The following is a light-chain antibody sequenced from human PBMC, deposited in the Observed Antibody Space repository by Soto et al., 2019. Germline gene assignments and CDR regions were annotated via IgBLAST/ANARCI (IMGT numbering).Light chain of an antibody. CDR3: QQRSNWTST. V-gene: IGKV3-11*01. Sequence: EIVLTQSPATLSLSPGNRATLSCRASQSVSGYLAWYQQKPGQAPRLLIYDASNRATGIPARFSGSGYGTDFTLTNTSRVPEDFAGYYCQQRSNWTSTFGGGTKVEI. CDR2: DAS. J-gene: IGKJ4*01. CDR1: QSVSGY.